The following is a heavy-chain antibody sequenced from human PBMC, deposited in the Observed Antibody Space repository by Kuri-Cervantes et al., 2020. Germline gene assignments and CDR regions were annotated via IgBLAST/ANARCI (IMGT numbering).Heavy chain of an antibody. D-gene: IGHD3-3*01. CDR2: ISYDGSNK. Sequence: GESLKISCAASGFTFSSYAMHWVRQAPGKGLEWVAVISYDGSNKYYADSVKGRFTISRDNAKNSLYLQMNSLRPEDTALYYCAKDMWSGSVLGHAFDIWGQGTMVTVSS. J-gene: IGHJ3*02. V-gene: IGHV3-30-3*01. CDR3: AKDMWSGSVLGHAFDI. CDR1: GFTFSSYA.